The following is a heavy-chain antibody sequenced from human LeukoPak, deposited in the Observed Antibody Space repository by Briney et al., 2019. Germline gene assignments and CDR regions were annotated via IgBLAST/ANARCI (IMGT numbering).Heavy chain of an antibody. CDR3: ARAAHGDYGDYARLDY. J-gene: IGHJ4*02. CDR1: GGTFSSYA. CDR2: IIPIFGTA. Sequence: ASVKVSCKASGGTFSSYAISWVRQAPGQGLEWMGGIIPIFGTANYAQKVQGRVTITADDSTSTAYMELSSLRSEDTAVYYCARAAHGDYGDYARLDYWGQGTLVTVSS. D-gene: IGHD4-17*01. V-gene: IGHV1-69*13.